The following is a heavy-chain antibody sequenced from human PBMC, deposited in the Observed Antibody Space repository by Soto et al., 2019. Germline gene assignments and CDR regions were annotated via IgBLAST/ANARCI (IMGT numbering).Heavy chain of an antibody. J-gene: IGHJ4*02. CDR3: AKVPVGATGRFDY. CDR1: GFTFSNYA. V-gene: IGHV3-23*01. CDR2: ISGSGGST. D-gene: IGHD1-26*01. Sequence: HPGGSLRLSCAVSGFTFSNYAMSWVRQAPGKGLAWVSAISGSGGSTYYADSVKGRFTISRDNSKNTLYLQMNSLRAEDTALYYCAKVPVGATGRFDYWGQGTLVTVSS.